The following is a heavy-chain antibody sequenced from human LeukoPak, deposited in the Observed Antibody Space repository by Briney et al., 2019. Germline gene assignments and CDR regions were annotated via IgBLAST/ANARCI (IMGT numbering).Heavy chain of an antibody. D-gene: IGHD1-20*01. V-gene: IGHV4-4*07. CDR3: ARGGSNWNDFDAFDI. CDR1: GVSISSDY. J-gene: IGHJ3*02. CDR2: IYTSGST. Sequence: SETLSLTCTVSGVSISSDYWSWIRQPAGKGLEWIGGIYTSGSTNYDPSLKSRVSMSVDTPKNQFSLKLSSVAAADTAVYYCARGGSNWNDFDAFDIWGQGTMVTVSS.